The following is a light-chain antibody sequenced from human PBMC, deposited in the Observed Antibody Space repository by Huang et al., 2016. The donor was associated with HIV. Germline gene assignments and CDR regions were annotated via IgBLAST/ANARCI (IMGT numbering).Light chain of an antibody. J-gene: IGKJ3*01. CDR2: AAS. CDR3: QQYDIHPLT. V-gene: IGKV1-8*01. Sequence: IRMTQSPSSLSASTGDRVTITCRANKDINNFLAWYQQRPGSVPKLLIYAASTLQSGVPARFSGNGSGTDFTLTIGCLHSEDVATYYCQQYDIHPLTFGPGTRVDIK. CDR1: KDINNF.